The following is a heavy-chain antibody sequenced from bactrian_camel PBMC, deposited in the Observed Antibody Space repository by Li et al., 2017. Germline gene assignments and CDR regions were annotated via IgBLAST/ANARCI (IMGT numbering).Heavy chain of an antibody. CDR1: NLTFAHNYKSYC. D-gene: IGHD1*01. J-gene: IGHJ4*01. CDR3: AAAWTHWRGSCSGDFSSSSYDE. V-gene: IGHV3S53*01. CDR2: IDKYGTT. Sequence: VQLVESGGGSVQAGGSLRLSCAVSNLTFAHNYKSYCMGWFRQAPGKEREGVAAIDKYGTTSYADSVKGRFTISKDTAKNTLDLQMNSLKPEDTAIYYCAAAWTHWRGSCSGDFSSSSYDEWGQGTQVTVS.